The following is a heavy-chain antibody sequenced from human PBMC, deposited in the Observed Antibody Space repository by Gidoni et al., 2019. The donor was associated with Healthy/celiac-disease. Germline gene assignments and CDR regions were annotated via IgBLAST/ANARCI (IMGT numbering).Heavy chain of an antibody. CDR1: GFTFRSSW. Sequence: VQLVEYGGGLVQPGGSLRLACAASGFTFRSSWMHWVRKAPGKGVVWVARINSDGGSTSYADSVKGRFTITRDNAKNTLYLQMNSLRAEDTAVYYCAREEGPFDIWGQGTRVTVSS. J-gene: IGHJ3*02. CDR3: AREEGPFDI. CDR2: INSDGGST. V-gene: IGHV3-74*01.